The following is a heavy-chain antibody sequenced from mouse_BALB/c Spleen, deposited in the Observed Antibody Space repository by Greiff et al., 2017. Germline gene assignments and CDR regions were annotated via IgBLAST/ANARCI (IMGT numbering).Heavy chain of an antibody. D-gene: IGHD2-3*01. CDR1: GFTFSDYY. CDR3: AREGGLLRAMDY. Sequence: EVKVVESGGGLVKPGGSLKLSCAASGFTFSDYYMYWVRQTPEKRLEWVATISDGGSYTYYPDSVKGRFTISRDNAKNNLYLQMSSLKSEDTAMYYCAREGGLLRAMDYWGQGTSVTVSS. V-gene: IGHV5-4*02. J-gene: IGHJ4*01. CDR2: ISDGGSYT.